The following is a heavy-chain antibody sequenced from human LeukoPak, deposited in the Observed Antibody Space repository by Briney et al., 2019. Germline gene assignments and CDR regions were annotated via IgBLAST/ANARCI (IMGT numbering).Heavy chain of an antibody. J-gene: IGHJ4*02. V-gene: IGHV4-39*01. Sequence: PSETLSLTCTVSGGSISSSSYYCGWIRQPPGKGLEWVGSIYYSGSTYYNPSLKSRVTISVDTSKNQFSLKLSSVTAAHTAVYYCARVSRAAFDYWGQGTLVTVSS. CDR2: IYYSGST. CDR1: GGSISSSSYY. CDR3: ARVSRAAFDY.